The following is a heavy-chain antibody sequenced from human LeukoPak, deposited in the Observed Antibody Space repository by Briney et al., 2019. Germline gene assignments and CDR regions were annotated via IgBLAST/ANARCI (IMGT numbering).Heavy chain of an antibody. CDR2: IYYSGST. Sequence: SEALSLTCTVSGGSISSYYWSWIRQPPGKGLEWIGYIYYSGSTNYNPSLKRRVTISVDTSKNQFSLKLSSVTAADTAVYYCARAVDAFDIWGQGTMVTVSS. V-gene: IGHV4-59*01. J-gene: IGHJ3*02. CDR1: GGSISSYY. CDR3: ARAVDAFDI.